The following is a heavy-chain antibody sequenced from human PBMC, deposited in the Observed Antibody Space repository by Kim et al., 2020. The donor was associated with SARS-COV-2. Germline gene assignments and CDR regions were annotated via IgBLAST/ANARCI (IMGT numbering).Heavy chain of an antibody. V-gene: IGHV3-48*02. CDR1: GFSLKHTG. D-gene: IGHD2-8*01. J-gene: IGHJ4*02. CDR3: ARRMALSAMDY. CDR2: VSEDESHN. Sequence: GGSLRLSCVTSGFSLKHTGIYWVRQAPGKGLEWISYVSEDESHNSYADSVKGRFTVSRDDGKNSVFLQMNSLRDEDTALYYCARRMALSAMDYWGQGT.